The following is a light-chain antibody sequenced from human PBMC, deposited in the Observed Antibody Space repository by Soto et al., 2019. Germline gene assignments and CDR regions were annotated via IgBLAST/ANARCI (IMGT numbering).Light chain of an antibody. CDR3: QQYDNLPRT. V-gene: IGKV1-33*01. J-gene: IGKJ1*01. CDR1: QDISNY. CDR2: DAS. Sequence: DIQMTQSPSSLSASVGARVTITCQASQDISNYLNWYQQKPGKDTKLLIYDASNLETGVPSRFSGSGSGTDFTFTISSLQPEDIATYYCQQYDNLPRTFGQGTKVDIK.